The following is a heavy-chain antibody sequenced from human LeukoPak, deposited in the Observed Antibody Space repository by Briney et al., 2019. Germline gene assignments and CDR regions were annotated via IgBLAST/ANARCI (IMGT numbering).Heavy chain of an antibody. CDR3: ARAGRAVVTAGYYYMDV. Sequence: GGSLRLSCAASRFTVSSNYTSWVRQAPGKGLEWVANIKQDGSEKYYVDSVKGRFPISRDNAKNSLYLQMNSLRVEDTAVYYCARAGRAVVTAGYYYMDVWGKGTTVTVSS. CDR1: RFTVSSNY. J-gene: IGHJ6*03. D-gene: IGHD2-21*02. V-gene: IGHV3-7*01. CDR2: IKQDGSEK.